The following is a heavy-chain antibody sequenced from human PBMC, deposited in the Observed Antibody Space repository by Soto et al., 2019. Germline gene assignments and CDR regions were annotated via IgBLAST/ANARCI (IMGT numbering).Heavy chain of an antibody. Sequence: GGSLSLSCAASGFTYSSFTVHWVRQAPGKGLEWVSAISYDGSNKYYADSVKGRLTISRDNSKNTLYLQMNSLTAEDTAVYSCARASAAVSGHFDYWGQGTPVTVSS. V-gene: IGHV3-30-3*01. J-gene: IGHJ4*02. CDR1: GFTYSSFT. D-gene: IGHD6-19*01. CDR3: ARASAAVSGHFDY. CDR2: ISYDGSNK.